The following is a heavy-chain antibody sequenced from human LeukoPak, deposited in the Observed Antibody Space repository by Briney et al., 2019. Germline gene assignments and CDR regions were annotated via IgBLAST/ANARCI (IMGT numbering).Heavy chain of an antibody. J-gene: IGHJ5*02. CDR3: ARVWGWSTYYYGSGSYYWFDP. D-gene: IGHD3-10*01. CDR2: IYSDGST. V-gene: IGHV3-53*01. Sequence: GGSLRLSCAASGFIVSSNYMSWVRQAPGKGLEWVSVIYSDGSTYYADSVKGRFTISRDNSKNTLYLQMNSLRAEDTAVYYCARVWGWSTYYYGSGSYYWFDPWGQGTLVTVSS. CDR1: GFIVSSNY.